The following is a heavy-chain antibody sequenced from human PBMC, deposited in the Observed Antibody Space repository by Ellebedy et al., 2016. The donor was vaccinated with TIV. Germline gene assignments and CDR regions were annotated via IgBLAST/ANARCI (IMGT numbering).Heavy chain of an antibody. CDR2: INNGGRTT. CDR1: GCTFSGYA. Sequence: GESLKISCVASGCTFSGYAMSWVRQAPGKGLEWVSGINNGGRTTSYADSVKGRFTISRDNSRSTLYLQMNSLRAEDSAVYYCAKDMVFGDGKWEIDVWGQGTTVTVSS. J-gene: IGHJ6*02. CDR3: AKDMVFGDGKWEIDV. V-gene: IGHV3-23*01. D-gene: IGHD1-26*01.